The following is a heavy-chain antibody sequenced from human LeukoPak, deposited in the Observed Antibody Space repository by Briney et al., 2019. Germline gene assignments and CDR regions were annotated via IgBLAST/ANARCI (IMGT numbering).Heavy chain of an antibody. D-gene: IGHD6-13*01. V-gene: IGHV3-7*01. Sequence: GGSLRLSCAASGFTLSRNWMSWVRQAPGKGLEWVANINEDGSEKYYVDSVKGRFTISRDNAENSLYLQMNSLRPEDTAVYYCARHRTAAAGTPLDYWGQGTLVTVSS. CDR2: INEDGSEK. CDR1: GFTLSRNW. CDR3: ARHRTAAAGTPLDY. J-gene: IGHJ4*02.